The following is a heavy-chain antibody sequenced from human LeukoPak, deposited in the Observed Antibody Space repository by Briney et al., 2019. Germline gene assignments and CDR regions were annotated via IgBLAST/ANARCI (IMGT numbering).Heavy chain of an antibody. CDR3: ARSLGYYDILTGHYPLDY. CDR1: GFTFSSYA. J-gene: IGHJ4*02. Sequence: GGSLRLSCAASGFTFSSYAMSWVRQAPGKGLEWVSAISGSGGSTYYADSVKGRFTISRDNSKNTLYLQMNSLRAEDTAVYYCARSLGYYDILTGHYPLDYWGQGTLVTVSS. D-gene: IGHD3-9*01. V-gene: IGHV3-23*01. CDR2: ISGSGGST.